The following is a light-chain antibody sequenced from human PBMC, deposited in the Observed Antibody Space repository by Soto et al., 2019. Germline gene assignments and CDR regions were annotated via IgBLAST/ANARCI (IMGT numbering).Light chain of an antibody. CDR2: EVS. CDR3: CSYRSDISVV. CDR1: SSDVGGYNH. J-gene: IGLJ2*01. Sequence: QSALTQPASVSGSPGQSITISCTGTSSDVGGYNHVSWYQQHPGKAPKLMIYEVSNRPSGLSDRFSGSKSGTTASLTISGLQAEDEADYYCCSYRSDISVVFGGGTKVTVL. V-gene: IGLV2-14*03.